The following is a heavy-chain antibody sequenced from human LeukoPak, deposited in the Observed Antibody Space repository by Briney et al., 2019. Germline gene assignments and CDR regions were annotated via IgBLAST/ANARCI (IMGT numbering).Heavy chain of an antibody. CDR3: AKDPTRGAAAGPFDY. CDR1: GFTFDDYA. Sequence: GGSLRLSCAASGFTFDDYAMHWVRQAPGKGLEWVSGISWNSGSIGYADSVKGRFTISRDNAKNSLYLQMNSLRAEDTALYYCAKDPTRGAAAGPFDYWGQGTLVTVSS. D-gene: IGHD6-13*01. CDR2: ISWNSGSI. V-gene: IGHV3-9*01. J-gene: IGHJ4*02.